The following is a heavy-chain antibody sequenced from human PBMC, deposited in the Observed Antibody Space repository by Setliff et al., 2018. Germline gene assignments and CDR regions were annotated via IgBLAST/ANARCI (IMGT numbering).Heavy chain of an antibody. CDR2: INQSGNT. CDR3: RFWSSYYKNDY. CDR1: GGSFTNYY. D-gene: IGHD3-3*01. J-gene: IGHJ4*02. Sequence: SETLSLTCTVYGGSFTNYYWGWIRQSPGKGLEWIAEINQSGNTNYNPSLNSRVSVSVDTPTNQFSLKVFSVTAADTAVYYCRFWSSYYKNDYWAQGTLVTAPQ. V-gene: IGHV4-34*01.